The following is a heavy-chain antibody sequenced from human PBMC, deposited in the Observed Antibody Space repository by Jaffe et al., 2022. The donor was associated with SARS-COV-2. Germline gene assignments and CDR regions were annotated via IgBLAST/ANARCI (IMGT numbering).Heavy chain of an antibody. J-gene: IGHJ4*02. V-gene: IGHV4-38-2*02. CDR3: ARAYFYDSSGYYDY. CDR1: GYSISSGYY. Sequence: QVQLQESGPGLVKPSETLSLTCTVSGYSISSGYYWGWIRQPPGKGLEWIVSFYHSGSTYYNPSLKSRVTKSVDTSKNQFSLNLSSVTAADTAVYYCARAYFYDSSGYYDYWGQGSLVTVSS. CDR2: FYHSGST. D-gene: IGHD3-22*01.